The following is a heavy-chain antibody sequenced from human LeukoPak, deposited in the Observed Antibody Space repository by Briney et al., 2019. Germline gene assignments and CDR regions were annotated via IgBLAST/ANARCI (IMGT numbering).Heavy chain of an antibody. D-gene: IGHD3-10*01. CDR2: ISYDGSNK. CDR3: ARGGYGSGSYYRPIDY. Sequence: GSLRLSCAASGFTFSSYAMHWVRQAPGKGLEWVAVISYDGSNKYYADSVKGRFTISRDNSKNTLYLQMNSLRAEDTAVYYCARGGYGSGSYYRPIDYWGQGTLVTVSS. CDR1: GFTFSSYA. V-gene: IGHV3-30*04. J-gene: IGHJ4*02.